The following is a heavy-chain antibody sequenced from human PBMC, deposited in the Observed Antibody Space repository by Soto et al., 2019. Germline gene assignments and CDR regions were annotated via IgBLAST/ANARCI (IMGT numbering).Heavy chain of an antibody. V-gene: IGHV4-34*01. CDR3: ARLSSGSHYYYYYGMDV. J-gene: IGHJ6*02. D-gene: IGHD6-19*01. CDR1: GGSFSGYY. CDR2: INHSGST. Sequence: PSETLSLTCAVCGGSFSGYYWSWIRQPPGKGLEWIGEINHSGSTNYNPSLKSRVTISVDTSKNQFSLKLSSVTAADTAVYYCARLSSGSHYYYYYGMDVWGQGTTVTVSS.